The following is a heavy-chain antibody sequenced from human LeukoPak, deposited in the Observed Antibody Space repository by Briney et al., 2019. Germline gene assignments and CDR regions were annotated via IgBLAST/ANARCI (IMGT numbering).Heavy chain of an antibody. CDR3: TRVGGTVVVPAAIDY. Sequence: GESLKISCKASGYSFTSNWIAWVRQTPGKGLEWMGIIYPGDSDTSYRPSFQGQVTTSADKSISTAWLQWSSLKASDTAMYYCTRVGGTVVVPAAIDYWGQGTLVTVSS. CDR2: IYPGDSDT. CDR1: GYSFTSNW. D-gene: IGHD2-2*01. J-gene: IGHJ4*02. V-gene: IGHV5-51*01.